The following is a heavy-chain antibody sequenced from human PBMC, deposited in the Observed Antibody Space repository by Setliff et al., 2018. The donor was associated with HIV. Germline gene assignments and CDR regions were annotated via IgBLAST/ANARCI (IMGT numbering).Heavy chain of an antibody. J-gene: IGHJ4*02. Sequence: SETLSLTCTVSGGSFSSATYSWIWIRQPAGKGLEYIGLIYTSGNTRYNPSLKSRLSISVDTCKNQISLKLSSVTAADTAVYYCARLVEVRGAANDYFDCWGQGTLVTVSS. D-gene: IGHD3-10*01. CDR2: IYTSGNT. CDR3: ARLVEVRGAANDYFDC. V-gene: IGHV4-61*02. CDR1: GGSFSSATYS.